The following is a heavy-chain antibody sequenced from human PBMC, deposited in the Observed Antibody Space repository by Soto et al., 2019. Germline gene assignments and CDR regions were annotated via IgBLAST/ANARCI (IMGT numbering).Heavy chain of an antibody. D-gene: IGHD3-10*01. V-gene: IGHV3-23*01. Sequence: EVQLLESGGGLVQPGGSLRLSCAASGFTFSSYAMSWVRQAPGKGLEWVSAISGSGGSTYYADSVKGRFTISRDNSKNTLYLQMNSLRAEDTAVYYCAKDITMVRGVIIHGAFDIWGQGTMVTVSS. CDR3: AKDITMVRGVIIHGAFDI. CDR2: ISGSGGST. J-gene: IGHJ3*02. CDR1: GFTFSSYA.